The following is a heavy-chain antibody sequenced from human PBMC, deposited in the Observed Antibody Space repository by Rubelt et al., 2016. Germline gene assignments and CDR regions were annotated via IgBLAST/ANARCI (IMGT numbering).Heavy chain of an antibody. D-gene: IGHD5-12*01. CDR2: IYSGGST. J-gene: IGHJ6*03. CDR3: VVAPSRHFDSYYYMDV. Sequence: GSGGGLVQPGGSLRLSCAASGFTVSSKYMSWVRQAPGKGLEWVSVIYSGGSTYYADSVKGRFTISRDNSRNTLYLQINSLSAEDTAVYYCVVAPSRHFDSYYYMDVWGKGTTVTVSS. CDR1: GFTVSSKY. V-gene: IGHV3-66*01.